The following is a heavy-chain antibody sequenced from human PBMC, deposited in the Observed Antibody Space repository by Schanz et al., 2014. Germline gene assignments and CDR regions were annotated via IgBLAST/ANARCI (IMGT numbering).Heavy chain of an antibody. CDR3: ARLDPYCRSGTCSRAFDF. CDR2: IFTDGRT. Sequence: VQLVESGGGLVQPGGSLRLSCAASGFSVGNKYMNWVRQAPGKGLEWVSIIFTDGRTYYADSVKGRFTISRDSSKNTLFLQMNSLRTEDTAVYYCARLDPYCRSGTCSRAFDFWGQGTLVTVSS. D-gene: IGHD2-15*01. CDR1: GFSVGNKY. V-gene: IGHV3-66*02. J-gene: IGHJ4*02.